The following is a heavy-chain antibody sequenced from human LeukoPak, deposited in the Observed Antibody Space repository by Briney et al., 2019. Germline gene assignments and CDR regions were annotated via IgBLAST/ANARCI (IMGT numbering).Heavy chain of an antibody. CDR3: ARSYGGNFFDY. CDR2: IRYNGINK. Sequence: GGALRLSCAASGFTFSTYGMHWVRQAPGKGLEWVAFIRYNGINKYYADSVKGRFTLSRDNHNNTLYLQIYSLRPEDTAVYYCARSYGGNFFDYWGQGILVTVSS. D-gene: IGHD4-23*01. V-gene: IGHV3-30*02. J-gene: IGHJ4*02. CDR1: GFTFSTYG.